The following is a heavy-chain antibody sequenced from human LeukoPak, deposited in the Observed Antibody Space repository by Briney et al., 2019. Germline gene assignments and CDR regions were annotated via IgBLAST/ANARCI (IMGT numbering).Heavy chain of an antibody. CDR3: ATVDTANYGMDV. J-gene: IGHJ6*02. Sequence: ASVKVSCKVSGYTLTELSMHWVRRAPGKGLAWMGGFDPEDGETIYAQKFQGRVTMTEDTSTDTAYMELSSLRSEDTAVYYCATVDTANYGMDVWGQGTTVTVSS. CDR1: GYTLTELS. CDR2: FDPEDGET. V-gene: IGHV1-24*01. D-gene: IGHD5-18*01.